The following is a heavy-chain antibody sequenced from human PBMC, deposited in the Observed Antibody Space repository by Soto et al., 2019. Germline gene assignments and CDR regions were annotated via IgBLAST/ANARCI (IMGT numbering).Heavy chain of an antibody. V-gene: IGHV3-23*01. CDR2: ISGSGGST. CDR3: AKDLLGGYSSSVGWFDP. CDR1: GFTFSSNA. Sequence: GGSLRLSCAASGFTFSSNAMSWVRQAPGKGLEWVSSISGSGGSTYYADSVKGRFTISRDNFKNTLYLQMNSLRAEDTAIYYCAKDLLGGYSSSVGWFDPWGQGTLVTVSS. J-gene: IGHJ5*02. D-gene: IGHD6-6*01.